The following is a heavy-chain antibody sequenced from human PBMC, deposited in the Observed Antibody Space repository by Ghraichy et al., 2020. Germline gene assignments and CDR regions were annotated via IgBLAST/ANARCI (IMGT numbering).Heavy chain of an antibody. CDR3: ARHEAFYESWGGAIHPYYAIDV. V-gene: IGHV5-51*01. J-gene: IGHJ6*02. CDR1: GYSFGSYW. CDR2: IYPGDSDT. D-gene: IGHD3-3*01. Sequence: GESLNISCKTSGYSFGSYWIGWVRQLPGQGLEWMGIIYPGDSDTIYSPSFQGHLSLSVDKSINTVYLQWNSLKASDSVIYFCARHEAFYESWGGAIHPYYAIDVWGQGTTVSVSS.